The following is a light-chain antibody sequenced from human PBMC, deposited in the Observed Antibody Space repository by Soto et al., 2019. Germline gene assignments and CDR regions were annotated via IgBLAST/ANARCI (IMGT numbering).Light chain of an antibody. Sequence: EIVLTQSPATLALSPGERATLSCSASQSVSSYLDWYQQRPGQAPRLLIYDASNRATGIPARFSGSGSGTDFALTSRSLEPEDVAVYYCQQRSNWPPLTCGGGTKVELK. CDR3: QQRSNWPPLT. V-gene: IGKV3-11*01. CDR1: QSVSSY. CDR2: DAS. J-gene: IGKJ4*02.